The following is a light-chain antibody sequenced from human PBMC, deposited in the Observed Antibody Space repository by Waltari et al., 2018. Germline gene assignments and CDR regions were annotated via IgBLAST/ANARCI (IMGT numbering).Light chain of an antibody. CDR1: AMPKKN. Sequence: SYELTQPPSLSVSPGQTARIPSSGDAMPKKNVYWFQQKSGQAPPLVIYADSKRPPGIPERFSGSSSGTMATLTISGAQVDDEADYYCYSTDNSDNQKGAFGGGTKLTVL. J-gene: IGLJ2*01. CDR2: ADS. V-gene: IGLV3-10*01. CDR3: YSTDNSDNQKGA.